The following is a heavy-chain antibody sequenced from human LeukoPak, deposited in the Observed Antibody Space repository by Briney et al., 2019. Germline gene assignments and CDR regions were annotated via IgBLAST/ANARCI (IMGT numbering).Heavy chain of an antibody. J-gene: IGHJ4*02. D-gene: IGHD3-10*01. V-gene: IGHV3-23*01. CDR2: ISGNGGNT. CDR3: TTGGSGSYYPFDY. Sequence: GGSLRLSCAASGFTFSSHAMSWVRQAPGKGLEWVSAISGNGGNTYYADSVKGRFTVSRDNSKNTLFLQMSSLRAEDTAVYYCTTGGSGSYYPFDYWGQGTLVTVSS. CDR1: GFTFSSHA.